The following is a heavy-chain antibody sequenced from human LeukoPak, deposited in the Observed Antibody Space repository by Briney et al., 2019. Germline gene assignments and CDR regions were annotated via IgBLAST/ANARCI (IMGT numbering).Heavy chain of an antibody. CDR2: TRSKVRDFAT. Sequence: PGGSLRLSCVGSGFTLRDFHMDWFRQAPGMGLEWVGRTRSKVRDFATEYAASVKGRFTISRDESENSVFLHLSSLTVEDTAFYYCARDGKESEDSGFDAWGEGTMVTVSS. D-gene: IGHD1-26*01. CDR3: ARDGKESEDSGFDA. V-gene: IGHV3-72*01. CDR1: GFTLRDFH. J-gene: IGHJ3*01.